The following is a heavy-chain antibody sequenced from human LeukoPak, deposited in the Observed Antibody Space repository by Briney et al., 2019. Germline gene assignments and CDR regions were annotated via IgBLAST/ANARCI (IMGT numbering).Heavy chain of an antibody. J-gene: IGHJ4*02. CDR2: IKQDGSEK. CDR3: ATLLVPAAILLY. V-gene: IGHV3-7*01. Sequence: GGSLRLSCAASGFTFSSYWMSWVRQAPGKGLKWVANIKQDGSEKYYVDSVKGRFTISRDNAKNSLYLQMNSLRAEDTAVYYCATLLVPAAILLYWGQGTLVTVSS. CDR1: GFTFSSYW. D-gene: IGHD2-2*01.